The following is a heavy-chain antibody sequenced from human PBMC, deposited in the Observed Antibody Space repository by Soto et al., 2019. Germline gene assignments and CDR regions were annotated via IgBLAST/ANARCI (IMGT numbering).Heavy chain of an antibody. CDR3: AVRYYDSSGYYYPFDY. J-gene: IGHJ4*02. D-gene: IGHD3-22*01. CDR1: EFTFSSYE. Sequence: PGGSLRLSCAASEFTFSSYEMNWVRQAPGKGLEWVSYISSSGSTIYYADSVKGRFTISRDNAKNSLYLQMNSLRAEDTAVYYCAVRYYDSSGYYYPFDYWGQGTLVTVSS. CDR2: ISSSGSTI. V-gene: IGHV3-48*03.